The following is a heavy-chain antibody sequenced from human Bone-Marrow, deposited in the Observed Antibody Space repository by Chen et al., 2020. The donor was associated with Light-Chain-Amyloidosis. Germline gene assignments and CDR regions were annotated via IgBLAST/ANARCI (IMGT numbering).Heavy chain of an antibody. CDR3: ALVVNSSNDFYLS. V-gene: IGHV3-53*01. D-gene: IGHD6-19*01. CDR1: GFFVKNNY. CDR2: IFRTCRT. J-gene: IGHJ5*02. Sequence: EEKVVESGGGLIQPGGSLTLSGAASGFFVKNNYMTWVRQAPGKGLEWVSGIFRTCRTYYTESVEGRFTLSSDDPENAIYLQMNILTVEDTAVYYCALVVNSSNDFYLSWGQGTPVTVS.